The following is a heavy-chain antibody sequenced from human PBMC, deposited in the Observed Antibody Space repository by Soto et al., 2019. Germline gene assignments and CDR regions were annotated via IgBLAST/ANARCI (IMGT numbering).Heavy chain of an antibody. J-gene: IGHJ4*02. CDR3: ARVFSSGSGWMYYFDF. D-gene: IGHD6-19*01. Sequence: QVQLQESGPGLVKPSETLSLTCTVSSDSIPGENWWSWVRQPPGLGLEWIGEVFHTGGTNYNPSLKSRVTMAVYKPKNQFSLKLISATAAGTAVYYCARVFSSGSGWMYYFDFWGQGTLVSVSS. V-gene: IGHV4-4*02. CDR1: SDSIPGENW. CDR2: VFHTGGT.